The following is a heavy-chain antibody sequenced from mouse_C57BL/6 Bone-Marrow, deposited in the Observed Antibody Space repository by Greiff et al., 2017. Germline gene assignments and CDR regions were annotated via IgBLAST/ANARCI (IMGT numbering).Heavy chain of an antibody. V-gene: IGHV1-72*01. J-gene: IGHJ1*03. Sequence: QVQLQQSGAELVKPGASVTLSCKASGYTFTSYGMHWVKQRPGRGLEWIGRIDPNSGGTKYNEKFKSKATLTVDKPSSTAYMPLSSLTSEDSAVYYCARNYYGSSYNWYFDVWGTGTTVTVSS. CDR1: GYTFTSYG. D-gene: IGHD1-1*01. CDR2: IDPNSGGT. CDR3: ARNYYGSSYNWYFDV.